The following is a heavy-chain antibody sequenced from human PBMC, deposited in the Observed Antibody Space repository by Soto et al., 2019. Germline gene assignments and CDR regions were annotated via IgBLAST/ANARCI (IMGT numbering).Heavy chain of an antibody. Sequence: GGSLRLSCAASGFTFSSYSMNWVRQAPGKGLEWVSSTSSSSSYIYYADSVKGRFTISRDNAKNSLYLQMNSLRAEDTAVYYCAIVPDILTGYYNPNWFDPWGQGTLVTVSS. D-gene: IGHD3-9*01. CDR1: GFTFSSYS. J-gene: IGHJ5*02. V-gene: IGHV3-21*01. CDR3: AIVPDILTGYYNPNWFDP. CDR2: TSSSSSYI.